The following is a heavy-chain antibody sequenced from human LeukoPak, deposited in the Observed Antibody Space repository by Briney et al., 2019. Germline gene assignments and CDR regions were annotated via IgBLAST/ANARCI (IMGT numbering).Heavy chain of an antibody. CDR3: ARDLLYYYGSGSYKGDFDY. CDR1: GYTFTGYY. CDR2: INPNSGCT. Sequence: ASVKVSCKASGYTFTGYYMHWVRQAPGQGLEWMGWINPNSGCTNYAQKFQGRVNMTRDTSISTAYMELSRLRSDDTAVYYCARDLLYYYGSGSYKGDFDYWGQGTLVTVPS. V-gene: IGHV1-2*02. J-gene: IGHJ4*02. D-gene: IGHD3-10*01.